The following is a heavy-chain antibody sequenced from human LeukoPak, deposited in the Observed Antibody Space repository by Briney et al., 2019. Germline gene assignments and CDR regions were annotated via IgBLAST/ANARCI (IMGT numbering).Heavy chain of an antibody. CDR2: VSCSSGRT. J-gene: IGHJ4*02. D-gene: IGHD3-3*01. V-gene: IGHV3-23*01. CDR3: AKVPTRSLYGVRVDG. Sequence: PSGSLTLSCAASGFSFSSYAMSWVRQAPGKGLEWVSGVSCSSGRTYYADSVKGRFTISRDNSKSTLYLQMNSLRAEDTAIYYCAKVPTRSLYGVRVDGWGQGMLVTVSS. CDR1: GFSFSSYA.